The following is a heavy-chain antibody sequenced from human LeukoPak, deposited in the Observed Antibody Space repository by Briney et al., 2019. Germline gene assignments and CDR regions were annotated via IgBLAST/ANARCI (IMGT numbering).Heavy chain of an antibody. Sequence: GGSLRLSCAGSGFTFSSYAMSWVRQAPGKGLEWVSAISDSGDYTYYADSVKGRFTISRDNSKNTLYLHVNSLRAEDTAVYYCATWPRNDYAYWGQGTLVTVSS. CDR1: GFTFSSYA. CDR3: ATWPRNDYAY. V-gene: IGHV3-23*01. D-gene: IGHD3-16*01. J-gene: IGHJ4*02. CDR2: ISDSGDYT.